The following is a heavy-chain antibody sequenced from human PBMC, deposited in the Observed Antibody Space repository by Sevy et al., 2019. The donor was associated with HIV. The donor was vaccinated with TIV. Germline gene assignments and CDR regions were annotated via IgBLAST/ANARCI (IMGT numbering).Heavy chain of an antibody. CDR2: IKQEGSEK. V-gene: IGHV3-7*03. J-gene: IGHJ6*03. Sequence: GGSLRLSCAACGFTFSSYWMSWVRQAPGKGLEGVANIKQEGSEKYYVDSVRGRFIISRDNAKNSLYLQMNSLRAEDTAVYYCAREDYSNYGNYYYYYMDVWGKGTTVTVSS. CDR3: AREDYSNYGNYYYYYMDV. CDR1: GFTFSSYW. D-gene: IGHD4-4*01.